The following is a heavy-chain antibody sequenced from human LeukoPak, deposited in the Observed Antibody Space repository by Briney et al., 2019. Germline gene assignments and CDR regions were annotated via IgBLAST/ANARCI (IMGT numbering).Heavy chain of an antibody. CDR2: ISSSSSTI. CDR1: GFTFSSYS. Sequence: GGSLRLSCAASGFTFSSYSMNWVRQAPGKGLEWVSYISSSSSTIYYADSVKGRFTISRDNAKNSLYLQMNSLRAEDTAVYYCARDLSPYDYSMGWNWFDPWGQGTLVTVS. V-gene: IGHV3-48*04. D-gene: IGHD4-11*01. J-gene: IGHJ5*02. CDR3: ARDLSPYDYSMGWNWFDP.